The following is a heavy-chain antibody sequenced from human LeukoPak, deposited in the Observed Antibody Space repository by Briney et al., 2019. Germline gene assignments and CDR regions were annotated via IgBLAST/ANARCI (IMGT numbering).Heavy chain of an antibody. Sequence: GGSLRLSCAASGFTVSSNYMSWVRQAPGKGLEWVSVIYSGGSTYYADSVEGRFTISRDNSKNTLYLQMNSLRAEDTAVYYCARVRWELLSGYFQHWGQGTLVTVSS. CDR3: ARVRWELLSGYFQH. D-gene: IGHD1-26*01. CDR2: IYSGGST. J-gene: IGHJ1*01. V-gene: IGHV3-53*01. CDR1: GFTVSSNY.